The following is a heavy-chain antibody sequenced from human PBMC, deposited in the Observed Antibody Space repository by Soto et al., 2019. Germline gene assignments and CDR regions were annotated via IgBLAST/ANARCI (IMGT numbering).Heavy chain of an antibody. D-gene: IGHD6-6*01. CDR3: DRGTRSSIAATYHFDY. J-gene: IGHJ4*02. CDR1: GGSFSGYY. Sequence: SETLSLTCAGYGGSFSGYYWIWIRQPPGKGLEWIGEINHSGSTNYNPSLKSRVTISVDTSKNQFSLKLSSVTAADTPVYYCDRGTRSSIAATYHFDYCGQXTLVTVSA. CDR2: INHSGST. V-gene: IGHV4-34*01.